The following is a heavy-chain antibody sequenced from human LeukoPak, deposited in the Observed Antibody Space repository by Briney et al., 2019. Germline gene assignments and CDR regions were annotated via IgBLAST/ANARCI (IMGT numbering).Heavy chain of an antibody. CDR2: ISGSGGST. J-gene: IGHJ4*02. CDR3: AKYEDDSYCGGDCYFSFDY. V-gene: IGHV3-23*01. Sequence: GGSLRLSCAASGFTFSSYAMSWVRQAPGKGLEWVLAISGSGGSTYYADSVKGRFTISRDNSKNTLYLQMNSLRAEDTAVYYCAKYEDDSYCGGDCYFSFDYWGQGTLVTVSS. CDR1: GFTFSSYA. D-gene: IGHD2-21*02.